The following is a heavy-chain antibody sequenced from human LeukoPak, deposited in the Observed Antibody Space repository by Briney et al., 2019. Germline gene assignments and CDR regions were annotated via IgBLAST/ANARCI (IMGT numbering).Heavy chain of an antibody. D-gene: IGHD3-22*01. CDR3: ARGPYSYDSSGAFDI. V-gene: IGHV4-61*02. J-gene: IGHJ3*02. CDR1: GDSISSGDYY. Sequence: SQTLSLTCTVSGDSISSGDYYWSWLRQPAGKGPEWIVRISSSGSTNYNPSLKSRVTISVDTSKNQFSLKLSSVTAADTAVYFCARGPYSYDSSGAFDIWGQGTMVTVSS. CDR2: ISSSGST.